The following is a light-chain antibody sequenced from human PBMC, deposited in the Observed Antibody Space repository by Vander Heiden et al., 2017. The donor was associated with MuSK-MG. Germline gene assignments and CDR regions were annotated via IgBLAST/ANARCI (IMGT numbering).Light chain of an antibody. CDR2: AAT. CDR3: QQGDNRPFT. Sequence: IQMTQSPSSLSASVGDRVTIICRATQNIGNYLNWYQQKVGKAPQLLIYAATRLQSGVPSRFSGSGSGTEFTLTISSLQREDFATYYCQQGDNRPFTFGGGTKVEIK. V-gene: IGKV1-39*01. J-gene: IGKJ4*01. CDR1: QNIGNY.